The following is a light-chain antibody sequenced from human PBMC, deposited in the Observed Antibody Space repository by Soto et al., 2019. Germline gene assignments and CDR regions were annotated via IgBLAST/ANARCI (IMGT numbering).Light chain of an antibody. CDR2: GAS. Sequence: EIVLTHSPGPLSLSPGERATLSCRASQSVSSGYLAWYQQKPGQAPRLLIYGASIRAAGIPDRFSGSGSGADFTLTISRLEPEDFAVYYCQQYGSSPRTFGQGTKVDIK. CDR1: QSVSSGY. CDR3: QQYGSSPRT. J-gene: IGKJ1*01. V-gene: IGKV3-20*01.